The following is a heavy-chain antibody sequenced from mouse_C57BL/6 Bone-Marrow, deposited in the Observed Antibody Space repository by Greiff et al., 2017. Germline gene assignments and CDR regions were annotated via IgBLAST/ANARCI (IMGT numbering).Heavy chain of an antibody. Sequence: EVQLQQSGPELVKPGASVKISCKASGYSFTDYNMNWVKQSNGKSLEWIGVINPNYGTTSYNQKFKGKATLTVDQTSSTAYMQLNSRTSEDSAVYDCARGYDYDYAMDYWGQGTSVTVSA. V-gene: IGHV1-39*01. CDR1: GYSFTDYN. CDR3: ARGYDYDYAMDY. CDR2: INPNYGTT. D-gene: IGHD2-4*01. J-gene: IGHJ4*01.